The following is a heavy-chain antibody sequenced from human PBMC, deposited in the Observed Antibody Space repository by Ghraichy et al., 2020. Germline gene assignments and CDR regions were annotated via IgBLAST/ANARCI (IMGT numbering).Heavy chain of an antibody. D-gene: IGHD3-10*01. Sequence: GSLRLSCVASGFMFDDYAMNWVRQAPGKGLDWVSLISGDGGTTYYADSVRGRFTISRDSSKNSLYLQMNSLTADDTALYYCAKSPGSGNPSTYFHSWGQGALVTGSS. CDR2: ISGDGGTT. CDR1: GFMFDDYA. J-gene: IGHJ4*02. V-gene: IGHV3-43*02. CDR3: AKSPGSGNPSTYFHS.